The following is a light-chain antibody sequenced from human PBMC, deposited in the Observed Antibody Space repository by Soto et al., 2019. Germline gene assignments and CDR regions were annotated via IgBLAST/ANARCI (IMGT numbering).Light chain of an antibody. J-gene: IGKJ1*01. Sequence: EIVLTQSPGTLSLSPGERATLSCRASQSVSSSYLAWYQRKPGQAPRLLIYGASSRATGIPDRFSGSGSGTDFTRTISRLEPEDFAVYYCQQYGSSPGTFGQGNKVEIK. CDR1: QSVSSSY. V-gene: IGKV3-20*01. CDR2: GAS. CDR3: QQYGSSPGT.